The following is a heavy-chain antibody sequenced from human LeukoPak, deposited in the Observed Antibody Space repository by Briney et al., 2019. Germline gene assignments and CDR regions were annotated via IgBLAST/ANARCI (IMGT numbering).Heavy chain of an antibody. CDR2: IKQGGSEI. Sequence: AGSLSLSCSASGFTFSRFWMSWVRQAPGKGLEYVALIKQGGSEIYHMDSVKGRFTISRDDATISLYLQMNSLRVEDTALYDCARDRESESDSEGDYWGQGTLVTVS. CDR3: ARDRESESDSEGDY. D-gene: IGHD4-11*01. V-gene: IGHV3-7*01. J-gene: IGHJ4*02. CDR1: GFTFSRFW.